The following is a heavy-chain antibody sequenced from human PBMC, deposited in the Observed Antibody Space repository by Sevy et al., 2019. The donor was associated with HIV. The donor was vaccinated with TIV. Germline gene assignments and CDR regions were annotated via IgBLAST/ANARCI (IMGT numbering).Heavy chain of an antibody. J-gene: IGHJ6*02. D-gene: IGHD1-1*01. Sequence: SETLSLTCTVSGGSVSRYYWSWIRQPAGKGLEWIGRIYTSGSTHYNPSLKSRVTMSVDTSKNQFSLKLSSVTAADAAVYYCARGRGQYDWNDGNYYYYYGMDVWGQGTTVTVSS. CDR2: IYTSGST. CDR3: ARGRGQYDWNDGNYYYYYGMDV. V-gene: IGHV4-4*07. CDR1: GGSVSRYY.